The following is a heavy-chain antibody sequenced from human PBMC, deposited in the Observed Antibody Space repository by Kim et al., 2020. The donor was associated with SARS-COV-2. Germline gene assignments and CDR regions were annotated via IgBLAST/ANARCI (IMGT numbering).Heavy chain of an antibody. CDR3: ASESRGITMVRA. V-gene: IGHV4-31*03. CDR1: GGSISSGGYY. Sequence: SETLSLTCTVSGGSISSGGYYWSWIRQHPGKGLEWIGYIYYSGSTYYNPSLKSRVTISVDTSKNQFSLKLSSVTAADTAVYYCASESRGITMVRAWGQGTLVTVSS. D-gene: IGHD3-10*01. CDR2: IYYSGST. J-gene: IGHJ5*02.